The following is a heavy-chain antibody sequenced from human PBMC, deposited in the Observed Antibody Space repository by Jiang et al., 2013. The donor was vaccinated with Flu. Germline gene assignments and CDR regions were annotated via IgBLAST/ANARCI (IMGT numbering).Heavy chain of an antibody. CDR3: ARVWSNAFDI. V-gene: IGHV4-4*02. D-gene: IGHD3-10*01. J-gene: IGHJ3*02. CDR1: GGSISSHNW. Sequence: SGPGLVKPSGTLSLTCAVSGGSISSHNWWTWVRQPPGKGLEYIGEIYFTGSSDYNPSLKSRLSMSVDKSKNQFSLKLTSVTAADTAVYYCARVWSNAFDIWGQGTMVTVSS. CDR2: IYFTGSS.